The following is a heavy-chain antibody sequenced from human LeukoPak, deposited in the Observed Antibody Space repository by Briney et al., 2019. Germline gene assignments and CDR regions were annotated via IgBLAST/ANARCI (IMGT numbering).Heavy chain of an antibody. D-gene: IGHD2-2*01. CDR1: GYSFTSYW. V-gene: IGHV5-51*01. CDR3: ARHGIVVPAATYYYGMDV. J-gene: IGHJ6*04. CDR2: IYPGDSDT. Sequence: GESLKISRKGSGYSFTSYWIGWVRQMPGKGLEWMGIIYPGDSDTRYSPSFQGQFTISADKSISTAYLQWSSLKASDTAMYYCARHGIVVPAATYYYGMDVWGKGTTVTVSS.